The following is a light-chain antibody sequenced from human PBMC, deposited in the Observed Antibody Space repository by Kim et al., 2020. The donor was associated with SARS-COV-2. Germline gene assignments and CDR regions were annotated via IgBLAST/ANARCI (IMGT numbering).Light chain of an antibody. CDR1: KLGDKY. CDR2: QDS. CDR3: QAWDSSTGGV. J-gene: IGLJ3*02. V-gene: IGLV3-1*01. Sequence: SYELTQPPSVSASPEQTASITCSGDKLGDKYACWYQQKPGQSPVLVIYQDSKRPSGIPERFSGSNSGNTATLTISGTQAMDEADYYCQAWDSSTGGVFGGGTQLTVL.